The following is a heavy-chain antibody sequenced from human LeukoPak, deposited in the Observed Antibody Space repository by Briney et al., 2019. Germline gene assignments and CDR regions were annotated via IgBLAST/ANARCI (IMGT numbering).Heavy chain of an antibody. CDR3: ARGLGSYAYSDAFDI. J-gene: IGHJ3*02. V-gene: IGHV3-21*01. CDR2: ISSSDSYI. D-gene: IGHD5-18*01. CDR1: GFTFSSYG. Sequence: GRSLRLSCAASGFTFSSYGMSWVRQAPGKGLEWVSSISSSDSYIYYADSVKGRFTISRDNAKNSLYLQMNSLRAEDTAVYYCARGLGSYAYSDAFDIWGQGTMVTVSS.